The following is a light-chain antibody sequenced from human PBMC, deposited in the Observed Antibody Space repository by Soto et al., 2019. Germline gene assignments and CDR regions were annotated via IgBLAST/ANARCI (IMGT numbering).Light chain of an antibody. V-gene: IGKV1-8*01. CDR3: QQSYSIPWT. Sequence: AIRMTQSPSSLSASTGDRVTITCRASQGISSYLAWYQQKPGKAPKVLIYAASSLQSGVPSRFSGSGSGTDFTLTISSLQPEDFATYYCQQSYSIPWTFGQGTKVDIK. J-gene: IGKJ1*01. CDR2: AAS. CDR1: QGISSY.